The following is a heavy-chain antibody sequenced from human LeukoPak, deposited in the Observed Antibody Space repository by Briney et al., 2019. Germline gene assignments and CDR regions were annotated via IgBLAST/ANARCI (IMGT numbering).Heavy chain of an antibody. V-gene: IGHV3-48*02. CDR1: GLTLSTYS. D-gene: IGHD3-22*01. Sequence: GGSLRLSCAASGLTLSTYSMNWVRQAPGKGLEWVSYISYSSSAIYYADSVKGRFTISRDNAKNSLYLQMNSLRDEDTAVYYCARDSYGSSGYYYVSDYWGQGTLVTVSS. J-gene: IGHJ4*02. CDR3: ARDSYGSSGYYYVSDY. CDR2: ISYSSSAI.